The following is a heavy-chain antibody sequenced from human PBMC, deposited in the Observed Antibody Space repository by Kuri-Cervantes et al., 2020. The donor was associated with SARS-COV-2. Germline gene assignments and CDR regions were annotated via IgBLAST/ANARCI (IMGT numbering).Heavy chain of an antibody. CDR3: AKFFQPALPPYSNYGWFDP. V-gene: IGHV1-69*05. J-gene: IGHJ5*02. Sequence: SVKVSCKASGGTFSSYAISWVRQAPGQGLEWMGGIIPIFGTANYAQKFQGRVTITTDESTSTAYMELNSLRAEDTAVYYCAKFFQPALPPYSNYGWFDPWGQGTLVTVSS. D-gene: IGHD4-11*01. CDR1: GGTFSSYA. CDR2: IIPIFGTA.